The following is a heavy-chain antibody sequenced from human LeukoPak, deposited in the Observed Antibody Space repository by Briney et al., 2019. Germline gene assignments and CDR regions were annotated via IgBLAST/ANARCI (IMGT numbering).Heavy chain of an antibody. D-gene: IGHD5-24*01. Sequence: SETLSLTCAVYGGSFSGYYWSWIRQPPGKGLEWIGEINHSGSTNYNPSLKSRVTISVDTSKNQFSLKLSSVTAADTAVYCCASSWLQLKFDYWGQGTLVTVSS. J-gene: IGHJ4*02. CDR2: INHSGST. CDR1: GGSFSGYY. CDR3: ASSWLQLKFDY. V-gene: IGHV4-34*01.